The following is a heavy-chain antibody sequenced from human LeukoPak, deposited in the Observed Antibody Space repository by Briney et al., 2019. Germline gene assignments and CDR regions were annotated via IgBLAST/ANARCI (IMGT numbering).Heavy chain of an antibody. Sequence: SVKVSCKASGGTFSSYAISWVRQAPGQGLEWMGGIIPIFGTANSAQKFQGRVTITADESTSTAYMELSSLRSEDTAVYYCARGGDYYDSSGYYCDYWGQGTLVTVSS. CDR2: IIPIFGTA. CDR3: ARGGDYYDSSGYYCDY. J-gene: IGHJ4*02. V-gene: IGHV1-69*13. D-gene: IGHD3-22*01. CDR1: GGTFSSYA.